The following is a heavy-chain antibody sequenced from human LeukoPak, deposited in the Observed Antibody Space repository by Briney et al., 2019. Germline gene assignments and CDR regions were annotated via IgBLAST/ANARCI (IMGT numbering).Heavy chain of an antibody. CDR2: ISSTGAYI. D-gene: IGHD6-13*01. CDR3: ARGLAAAGTRGPY. J-gene: IGHJ4*02. CDR1: GFIFSSDS. V-gene: IGHV3-21*01. Sequence: GGSLRLSCATSGFIFSSDSMIWVRQAPGKGLEWVSSISSTGAYIYYADSLKGRFTISRDNAKNSLYLQMNGLRADDTAVHYCARGLAAAGTRGPYWGQGTLVTVSS.